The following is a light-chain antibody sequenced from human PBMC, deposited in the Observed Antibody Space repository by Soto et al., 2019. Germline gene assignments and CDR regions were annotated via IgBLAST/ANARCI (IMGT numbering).Light chain of an antibody. CDR3: QQGHNWPLT. V-gene: IGKV3-15*01. J-gene: IGKJ2*01. CDR1: QSISTE. CDR2: SAS. Sequence: EIVMTQSPATLSVSPGERATLSCRDSQSISTELAWYQQKPGQPPRLLIYSASTRATGVPARFTGSGSGSEFTLTISGLQSEVFAVYYCQQGHNWPLTFGQGTRLEI.